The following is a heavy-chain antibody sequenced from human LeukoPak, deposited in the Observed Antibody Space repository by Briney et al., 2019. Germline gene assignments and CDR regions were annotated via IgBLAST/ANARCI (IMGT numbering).Heavy chain of an antibody. Sequence: SQTLSLTCTVSGDSISSGDYYWSWIRQPAGKGLEWIGRISSSGSTNYNPSLKSRVTISVDTSKNQFSLKLSSVTAADTAVYYCARGSRRFDPWGQGTPVTVSS. V-gene: IGHV4-61*02. CDR1: GDSISSGDYY. J-gene: IGHJ5*02. CDR2: ISSSGST. CDR3: ARGSRRFDP. D-gene: IGHD3-10*01.